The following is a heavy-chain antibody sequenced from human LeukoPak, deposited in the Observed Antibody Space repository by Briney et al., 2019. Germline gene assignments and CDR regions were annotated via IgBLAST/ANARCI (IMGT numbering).Heavy chain of an antibody. CDR2: MNPNSGNT. CDR1: GYTFTSYD. Sequence: ASVKVSCKAAGYTFTSYDIYWVRQATGQGLEWMGWMNPNSGNTGYAQKFQGRVTMTRNTSISTAYMELSSLRSEDTAVYYCARGHWHCSGGSCYSISYFDYWGQGTLVTVSS. D-gene: IGHD2-15*01. J-gene: IGHJ4*02. V-gene: IGHV1-8*01. CDR3: ARGHWHCSGGSCYSISYFDY.